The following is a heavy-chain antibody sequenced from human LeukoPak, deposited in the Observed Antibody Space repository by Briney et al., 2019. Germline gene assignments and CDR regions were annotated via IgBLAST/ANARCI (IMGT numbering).Heavy chain of an antibody. Sequence: GRSLRLSCAASGFTFSSYGMHWVRQAPGKGLEWVAAISYDGSNKYYADSVKGRFTISRDNSKNTLNLQMNSQRAEDTAVYYCATNGDLDRLFDYWGQGTLVTVSS. CDR1: GFTFSSYG. CDR2: ISYDGSNK. J-gene: IGHJ4*02. CDR3: ATNGDLDRLFDY. D-gene: IGHD6-25*01. V-gene: IGHV3-30*03.